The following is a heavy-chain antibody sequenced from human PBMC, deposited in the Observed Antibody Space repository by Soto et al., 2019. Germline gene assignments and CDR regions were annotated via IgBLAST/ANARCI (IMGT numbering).Heavy chain of an antibody. CDR3: ARDPDGCSSTSCHTPVDY. CDR1: GFTFSSYG. J-gene: IGHJ4*02. CDR2: IWYDGSNK. V-gene: IGHV3-33*01. D-gene: IGHD2-2*01. Sequence: GGSLRLSCAASGFTFSSYGMHWVRQAPGKGLEWVAVIWYDGSNKYYADSVKGRFTISRDNSKNTLYLQMNSLRAEDTAVYYCARDPDGCSSTSCHTPVDYWGQGTLVTVSS.